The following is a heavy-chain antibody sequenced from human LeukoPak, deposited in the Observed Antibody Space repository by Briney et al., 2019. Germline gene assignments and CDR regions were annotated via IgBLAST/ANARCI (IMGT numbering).Heavy chain of an antibody. V-gene: IGHV7-4-1*02. D-gene: IGHD3-10*01. CDR2: INTNTGDP. CDR1: GYTFTSYG. J-gene: IGHJ3*02. Sequence: ASVKVSCKASGYTFTSYGISWVRQAPGQGLEWMGWINTNTGDPTYAQGFTGRFVFSLDTSVSTAYLQISSLKAEDTAVYYCARDVGGSGSYAFDIWGQGTMVTVSS. CDR3: ARDVGGSGSYAFDI.